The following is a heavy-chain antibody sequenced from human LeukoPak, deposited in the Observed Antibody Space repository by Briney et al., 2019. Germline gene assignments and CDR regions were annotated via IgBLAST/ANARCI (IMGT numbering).Heavy chain of an antibody. Sequence: GGSLRLSCAASGFTVSSNYMSWVRQAPGKGLEWVSVIYSGGSTYYADSVKGRFTISRDNSKNTLYLQMNSLRAEDTAVYYCARDLGVSQGENYYYGMDVWGQGTTVTVSS. D-gene: IGHD6-6*01. V-gene: IGHV3-66*01. CDR2: IYSGGST. CDR3: ARDLGVSQGENYYYGMDV. CDR1: GFTVSSNY. J-gene: IGHJ6*02.